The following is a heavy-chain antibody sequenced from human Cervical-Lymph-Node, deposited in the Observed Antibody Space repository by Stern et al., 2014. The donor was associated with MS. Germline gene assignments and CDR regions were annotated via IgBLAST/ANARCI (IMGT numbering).Heavy chain of an antibody. D-gene: IGHD3-10*01. CDR2: IRGGSGFI. J-gene: IGHJ5*02. Sequence: EDQMVESGGGLVKPGGSLRLSCAASGFSFSSYEMHWVRQAPGQGLERVSSIRGGSGFIYYGDSVKGRFTISRDNAKNSLYLQMNSLRAEDTAVYYCARGNYGSGSYYNPKWFDPWGQGTQVTVSS. V-gene: IGHV3-21*01. CDR1: GFSFSSYE. CDR3: ARGNYGSGSYYNPKWFDP.